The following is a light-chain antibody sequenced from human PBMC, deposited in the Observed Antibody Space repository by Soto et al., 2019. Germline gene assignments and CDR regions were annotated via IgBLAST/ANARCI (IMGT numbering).Light chain of an antibody. CDR3: QQYGSAPLS. V-gene: IGKV3-20*01. CDR2: AAS. J-gene: IGKJ4*01. Sequence: EIVLAQSPGTLSLSPGQRATLSCRASQSVSRDYVAWYQHKPGQAPRLLIYAASSRPSGIPDRFGGSGSGTDFTLTIRRLEPEDFALYYCQQYGSAPLSCGGGPSVEFQ. CDR1: QSVSRDY.